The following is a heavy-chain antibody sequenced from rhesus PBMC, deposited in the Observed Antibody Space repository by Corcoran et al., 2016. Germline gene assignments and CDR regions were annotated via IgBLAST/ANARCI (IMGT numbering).Heavy chain of an antibody. Sequence: EVQLVETGGGLVQPGGSLKLSCAASGFTFSSYGMSWVRQAPGKGLEWVSAINMGGGSTSYSDSVKGRFTITRDNSKNTLSLQMNSLRAEDTAVYYCAKAGGAAAVVWGQGVLVTVSS. D-gene: IGHD6-25*01. CDR3: AKAGGAAAVV. V-gene: IGHV3S5*01. CDR2: INMGGGST. CDR1: GFTFSSYG. J-gene: IGHJ4*01.